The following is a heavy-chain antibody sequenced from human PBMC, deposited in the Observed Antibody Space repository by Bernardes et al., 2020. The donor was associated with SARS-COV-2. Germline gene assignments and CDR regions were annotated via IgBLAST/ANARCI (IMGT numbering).Heavy chain of an antibody. CDR2: ISASGVSI. CDR1: GSGFIFSDYY. Sequence: GGSLRLSCVASGSGFIFSDYYLSWIRQAPGKGLEWVGHISASGVSIKYADSVKGRFTVSRDNAKSSLHLQMNSLRGEDTAVYYCARDPEAGYYYDSSGYAQDYWGQGTLVTVSS. V-gene: IGHV3-11*04. J-gene: IGHJ4*02. D-gene: IGHD3-22*01. CDR3: ARDPEAGYYYDSSGYAQDY.